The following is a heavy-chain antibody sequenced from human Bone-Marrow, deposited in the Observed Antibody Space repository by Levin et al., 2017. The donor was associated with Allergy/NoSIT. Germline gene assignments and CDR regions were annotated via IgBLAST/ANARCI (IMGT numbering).Heavy chain of an antibody. CDR1: GYSFNEYY. V-gene: IGHV1-69-2*01. CDR2: VDPEAGET. Sequence: RASVKVSCKVSGYSFNEYYVHWVHQAPGKGLQWMGLVDPEAGETMMAERFRDRVTITADSSIDTAYMELRRLTSEDTAVYYCATVRGAVSGPLDFWGQGSLVTVSS. D-gene: IGHD6-19*01. CDR3: ATVRGAVSGPLDF. J-gene: IGHJ4*02.